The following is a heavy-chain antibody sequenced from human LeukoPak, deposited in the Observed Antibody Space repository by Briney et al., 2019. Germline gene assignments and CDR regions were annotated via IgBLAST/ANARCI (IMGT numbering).Heavy chain of an antibody. D-gene: IGHD2-2*01. CDR3: ARWVCSSTSCYYFDY. CDR2: INTDGSST. J-gene: IGHJ4*02. Sequence: PGGSLRLSCAASGFTFSSYWMHWVRQAPGKGLVWVSRINTDGSSTSYADSVKGRFTISRDNAKNTLYLQMNSLRAEDTAVYYCARWVCSSTSCYYFDYWGQGTLVVVSS. CDR1: GFTFSSYW. V-gene: IGHV3-74*01.